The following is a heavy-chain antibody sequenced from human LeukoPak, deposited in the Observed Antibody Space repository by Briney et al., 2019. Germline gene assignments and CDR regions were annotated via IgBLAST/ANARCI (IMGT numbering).Heavy chain of an antibody. CDR3: ARGRYDSSGYYSPYYYYYGMDV. CDR1: GGSISSSSYY. Sequence: SETLSLTCTVSGGSISSSSYYWGWIRQHPGKGLEWIGYIYYSGSTYYNPSLKSRVTISVDTSKNQFSLKLSSVTAADTAVYYCARGRYDSSGYYSPYYYYYGMDVWGQGTTVTVSS. CDR2: IYYSGST. D-gene: IGHD3-22*01. J-gene: IGHJ6*02. V-gene: IGHV4-31*03.